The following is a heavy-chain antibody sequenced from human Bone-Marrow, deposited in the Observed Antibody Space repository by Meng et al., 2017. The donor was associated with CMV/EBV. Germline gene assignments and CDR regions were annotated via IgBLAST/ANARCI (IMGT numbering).Heavy chain of an antibody. CDR1: GYSFPSYW. CDR2: IYPSDSDT. D-gene: IGHD5-24*01. Sequence: KVSCKASGYSFPSYWIGWVRQRPGKGLEWIGIIYPSDSDTRYNPSFEGHVTISVDKSVSTAYLQWGSLKATDSAMYYCARGNQKNYFDPWGQGTLVTVSS. V-gene: IGHV5-51*01. J-gene: IGHJ5*02. CDR3: ARGNQKNYFDP.